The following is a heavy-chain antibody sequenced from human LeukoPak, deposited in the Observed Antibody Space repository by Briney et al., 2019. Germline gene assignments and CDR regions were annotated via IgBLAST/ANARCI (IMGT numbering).Heavy chain of an antibody. D-gene: IGHD2-2*01. CDR3: AKDRFGCSSTSCYSLDY. V-gene: IGHV3-23*01. J-gene: IGHJ4*02. CDR2: IFPSGGEI. CDR1: GFTFSTFA. Sequence: PGGSLRLSCAASGFTFSTFAMIWVRQPPGKGLEWVSSIFPSGGEIHYADSVKGRFTISRDNSKNTLYLQMNSLRAEDTAVYYCAKDRFGCSSTSCYSLDYWGQGTLVTVSS.